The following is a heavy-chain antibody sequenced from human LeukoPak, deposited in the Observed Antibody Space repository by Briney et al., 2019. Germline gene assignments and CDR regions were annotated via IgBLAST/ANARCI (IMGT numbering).Heavy chain of an antibody. J-gene: IGHJ4*02. CDR3: ASAPNYYDSSGYFRSGN. CDR2: INPNSGGT. CDR1: GYTFTGYY. D-gene: IGHD3-22*01. Sequence: GASVKVSCKASGYTFTGYYMHWVRQAPGQGLEWMGWINPNSGGTNYAQKFQGRVTMTRDTPISTAYMELSSLRSEDTAVYYCASAPNYYDSSGYFRSGNWGQGTLVTVSS. V-gene: IGHV1-2*02.